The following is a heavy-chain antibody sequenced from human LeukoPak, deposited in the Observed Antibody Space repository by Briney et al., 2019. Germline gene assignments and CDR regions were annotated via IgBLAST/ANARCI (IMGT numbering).Heavy chain of an antibody. D-gene: IGHD4-17*01. CDR3: ARGTYDYGDYGGFDY. V-gene: IGHV3-72*01. J-gene: IGHJ4*02. CDR2: TRNKANSYTT. Sequence: GGSLRLSCAASGFTFSDHYMDWLRKAPGKGLEWVGRTRNKANSYTTEYAASVKGRFTISRGDSKNSLYLQMNSLKTEDKAVYYCARGTYDYGDYGGFDYWGQGTLVTVSS. CDR1: GFTFSDHY.